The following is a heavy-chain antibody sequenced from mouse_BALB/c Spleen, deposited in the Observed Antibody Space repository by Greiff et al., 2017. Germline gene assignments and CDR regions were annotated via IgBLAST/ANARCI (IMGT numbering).Heavy chain of an antibody. V-gene: IGHV1-69*02. CDR1: GYTFTSYW. J-gene: IGHJ1*01. D-gene: IGHD1-1*01. CDR2: IDPSDSYT. CDR3: ARNYGWYFDV. Sequence: VQLQQSGAELVKPGASVKLSCKASGYTFTSYWMHWVKQRPGQGLEWIGEIDPSDSYTNYNQKFKGKATLTVDKSSSTAYMQLSSLTSEDSAVYYCARNYGWYFDVWGAGTTVTVSS.